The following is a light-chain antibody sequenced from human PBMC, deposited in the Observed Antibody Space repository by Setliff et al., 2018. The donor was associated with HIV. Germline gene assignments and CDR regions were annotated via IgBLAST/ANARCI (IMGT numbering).Light chain of an antibody. CDR1: SSDVGGYNY. V-gene: IGLV2-14*01. Sequence: QSVLTQPASVSGSPGQSITISCTGTSSDVGGYNYVSWYQQHPGKAPKLMIYDVTKRPSGVSNRFSGSKSGNTVSLTISGLQADDEADYYCSAYTSSSTLVFGGGTK. CDR3: SAYTSSSTLV. J-gene: IGLJ2*01. CDR2: DVT.